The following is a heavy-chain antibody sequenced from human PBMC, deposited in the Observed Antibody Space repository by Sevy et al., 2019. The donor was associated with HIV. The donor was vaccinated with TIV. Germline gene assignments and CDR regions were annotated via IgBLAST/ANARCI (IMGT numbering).Heavy chain of an antibody. J-gene: IGHJ6*02. V-gene: IGHV3-7*03. Sequence: GSLRLSCAASGFTFSHYWMTWVRQAPGKGPEWVANIKGDGGEKYYVDSVRGRFTISRDNAKNSLYLQMNSLRGEDTALYYCARDCNSATCLWGLDVWGQGTTVTVSS. D-gene: IGHD1-26*01. CDR2: IKGDGGEK. CDR3: ARDCNSATCLWGLDV. CDR1: GFTFSHYW.